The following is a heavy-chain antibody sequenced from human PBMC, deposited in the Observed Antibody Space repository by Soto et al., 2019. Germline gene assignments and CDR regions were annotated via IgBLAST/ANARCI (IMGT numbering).Heavy chain of an antibody. CDR2: ISSSRSFI. CDR3: ASNIPFDY. V-gene: IGHV3-21*01. Sequence: GSLRLSCAASGFSFSDYSMKWVRQAPGKGLEWVSSISSSRSFIYYADSVKGRFTISRDNAKNSLYLQMNSLTAEDTAVYYCASNIPFDYWGQGTLVTVSS. CDR1: GFSFSDYS. J-gene: IGHJ4*02.